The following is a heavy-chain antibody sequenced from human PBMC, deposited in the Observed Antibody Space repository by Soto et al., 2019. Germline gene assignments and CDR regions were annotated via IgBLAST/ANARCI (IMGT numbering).Heavy chain of an antibody. Sequence: GGSLRLSCAASGFTFSNAWMSWVRQAPGKGLEWVGRIKSKTDGGTTDYAAPVKGRFTISRDDSKNTLYLQMNSPKTEDTAVYYCTTLTMGDYFDYWGQGTLVTVSS. J-gene: IGHJ4*02. D-gene: IGHD3-3*01. CDR1: GFTFSNAW. CDR3: TTLTMGDYFDY. V-gene: IGHV3-15*01. CDR2: IKSKTDGGTT.